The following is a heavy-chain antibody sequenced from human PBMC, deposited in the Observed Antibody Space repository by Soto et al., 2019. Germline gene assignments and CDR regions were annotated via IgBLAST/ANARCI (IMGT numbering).Heavy chain of an antibody. CDR2: IYYSGST. J-gene: IGHJ1*01. V-gene: IGHV4-59*01. D-gene: IGHD3-22*01. CDR1: GGSISSYY. CDR3: ARTAHYYDSSGYSEYFQH. Sequence: LSLTCTVSGGSISSYYWSWIRQPPGKGLEWIGYIYYSGSTNYNPSLKSRVTISVDTSKNQFSLKLSSVTAADTAVYYCARTAHYYDSSGYSEYFQHWGQGTLVTVSS.